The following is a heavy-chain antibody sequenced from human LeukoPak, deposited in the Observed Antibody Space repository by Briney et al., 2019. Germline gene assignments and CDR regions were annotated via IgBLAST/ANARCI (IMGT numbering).Heavy chain of an antibody. J-gene: IGHJ1*01. CDR1: GFTLSSHA. D-gene: IGHD3-16*01. V-gene: IGHV3-30*02. Sequence: PGGSLRLSCAASGFTLSSHAMDWVRQAPGKGREWVAFLQSDGNTKSYADSVKGRFTISRDVSKNTLFLLMNSLTSDDTGVYYCLTRHSYALQGWGEGTLVTV. CDR3: LTRHSYALQG. CDR2: LQSDGNTK.